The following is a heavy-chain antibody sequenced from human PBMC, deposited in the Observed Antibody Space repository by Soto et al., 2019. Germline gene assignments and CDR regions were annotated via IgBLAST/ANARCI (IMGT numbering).Heavy chain of an antibody. Sequence: GSLRLSCAASGFTFSSYWMSWVRQAPGKGLEWVANIKQDGSEKYYVDSVKGRFTISRDNAKNSLYLQMNSLRAEDTAVYYCANLLDCTNGVCYMARYWGQGTLVTVSS. D-gene: IGHD2-8*01. CDR2: IKQDGSEK. CDR3: ANLLDCTNGVCYMARY. J-gene: IGHJ4*02. CDR1: GFTFSSYW. V-gene: IGHV3-7*01.